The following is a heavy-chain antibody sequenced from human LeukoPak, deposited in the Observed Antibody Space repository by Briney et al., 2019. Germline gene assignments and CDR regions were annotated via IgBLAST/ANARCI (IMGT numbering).Heavy chain of an antibody. CDR3: ARDQGSIAAAGRSALDY. V-gene: IGHV3-30-3*01. D-gene: IGHD6-13*01. CDR2: ISYDGSNK. CDR1: GFTFSSYA. Sequence: GGSLRLSCAASGFTFSSYAMHWVRQAPGKGLEWVAVISYDGSNKYYAESVKGRFTTSRDNSKNTLYLQMNSLRAEDTAVYYCARDQGSIAAAGRSALDYWGQGTLVTVSS. J-gene: IGHJ4*02.